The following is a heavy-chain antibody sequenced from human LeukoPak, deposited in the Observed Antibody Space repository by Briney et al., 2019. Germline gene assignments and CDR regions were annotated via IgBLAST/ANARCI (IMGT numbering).Heavy chain of an antibody. CDR1: GFTFSDYY. J-gene: IGHJ6*02. CDR2: ISGSGSTI. Sequence: GGSLRLSCAASGFTFSDYYMNWVRQAPGKGLEWISYISGSGSTIDYADSVKGRFTISRDNAKNSLFLQISSLKAEDTAVYYCARGRDGYSFYYYCDMDVWGQGTTVTVSS. D-gene: IGHD5-24*01. CDR3: ARGRDGYSFYYYCDMDV. V-gene: IGHV3-11*01.